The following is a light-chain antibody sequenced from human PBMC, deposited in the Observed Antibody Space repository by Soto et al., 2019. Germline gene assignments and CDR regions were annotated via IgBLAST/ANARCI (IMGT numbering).Light chain of an antibody. CDR1: QSVSSSY. CDR2: GAS. V-gene: IGKV3-20*01. CDR3: QQYGSS. Sequence: EIVLTQSPGTLSLSPGERATLSSRASQSVSSSYLAWYQQKPGQAPRLLIYGASSRATGIPDRFSGSGSGTDFTLTISRLEPEDFAVYYCQQYGSSLGGGTKVEIK. J-gene: IGKJ4*01.